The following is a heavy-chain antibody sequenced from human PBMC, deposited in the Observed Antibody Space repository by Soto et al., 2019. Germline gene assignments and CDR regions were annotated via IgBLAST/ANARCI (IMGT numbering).Heavy chain of an antibody. D-gene: IGHD1-26*01. CDR1: GGTSTIYT. Sequence: QVKLVQSGAEVKKPGSSLKVSCETSGGTSTIYTITWVRQAPGQGLQWMGRIVPTLRLTNYAQDFQGRLTLPADPSASTAHMELSSLTSEDTAVYYCATEKYGAGRVGVDTWGQGTLVTVSS. CDR2: IVPTLRLT. V-gene: IGHV1-69*08. CDR3: ATEKYGAGRVGVDT. J-gene: IGHJ5*02.